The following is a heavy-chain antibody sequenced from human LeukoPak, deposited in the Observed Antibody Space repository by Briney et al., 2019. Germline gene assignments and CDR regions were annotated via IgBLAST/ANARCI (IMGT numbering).Heavy chain of an antibody. V-gene: IGHV3-23*01. CDR3: AKGEKWDVTPFDY. CDR1: GFTFTSYS. J-gene: IGHJ4*02. Sequence: PGGSLRLSCAASGFTFTSYSMNWVRQAPGKGLGWVSTISGGGGSTYYADSVKGRFTISRDNSKNTLYLQVNSLRAEDTAVYYCAKGEKWDVTPFDYWGQGTLVTVSS. CDR2: ISGGGGST. D-gene: IGHD1-26*01.